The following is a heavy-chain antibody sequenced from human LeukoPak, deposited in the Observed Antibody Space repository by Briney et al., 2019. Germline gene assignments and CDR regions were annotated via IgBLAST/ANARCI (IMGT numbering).Heavy chain of an antibody. V-gene: IGHV4-30-2*01. CDR1: GGSISSGGYY. CDR3: ARGQVEIDY. CDR2: IYHSGST. J-gene: IGHJ4*02. Sequence: SETLSLTCTVSGGSISSGGYYWSWIRQPPGQGLEWIGYIYHSGSTYYNPSLKSRVTISVDRSKNQFSLKLSSVTAADTAVYYCARGQVEIDYWGQGTLVTVSS.